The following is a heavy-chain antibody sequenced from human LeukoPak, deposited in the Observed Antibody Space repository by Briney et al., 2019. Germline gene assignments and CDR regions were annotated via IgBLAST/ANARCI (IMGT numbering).Heavy chain of an antibody. D-gene: IGHD6-13*01. V-gene: IGHV4-30-4*07. CDR1: GDSISSGGYS. CDR3: ARVVAAAGNNWFDP. J-gene: IGHJ5*02. Sequence: PSETLSLICVVSGDSISSGGYSWSWIRQTPGKGLEWIAYIHDSGSTYNNPSLKSRLSISIDTSKNQFSLKLNSVTAADTAVYYCARVVAAAGNNWFDPWGQGTLVTFSS. CDR2: IHDSGST.